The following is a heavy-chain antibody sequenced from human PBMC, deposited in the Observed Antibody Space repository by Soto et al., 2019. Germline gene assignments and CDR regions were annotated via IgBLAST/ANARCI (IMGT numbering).Heavy chain of an antibody. CDR1: GGSISSYY. CDR2: VSYTGST. Sequence: SETLSLTCTVSGGSISSYYWSWIRQPPGKGLEWIGYVSYTGSTNYGPSLSSRVTISLDTSNNQFSLKLTSLTAADTAVYYCARWVSARPEYYFDYWGQGTLVTGSS. J-gene: IGHJ4*02. V-gene: IGHV4-59*08. D-gene: IGHD6-6*01. CDR3: ARWVSARPEYYFDY.